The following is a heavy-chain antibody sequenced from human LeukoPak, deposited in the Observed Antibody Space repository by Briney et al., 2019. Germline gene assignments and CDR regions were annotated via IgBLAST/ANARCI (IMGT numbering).Heavy chain of an antibody. CDR1: GFTFEYYV. D-gene: IGHD2-2*01. Sequence: GSSVRLSCSAWGFTFEYYVMLELRPATGRGVEGVSGISWYSDILGYADSGKGRFTISRDSAKNSLNLQMNSPRPEDTAFYYSAKDIRSIVVPPDAMDVWGQGTTVTVSS. V-gene: IGHV3-9*01. CDR3: AKDIRSIVVPPDAMDV. CDR2: ISWYSDIL. J-gene: IGHJ6*02.